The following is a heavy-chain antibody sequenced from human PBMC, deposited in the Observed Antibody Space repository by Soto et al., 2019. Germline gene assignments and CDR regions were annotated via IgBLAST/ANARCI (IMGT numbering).Heavy chain of an antibody. J-gene: IGHJ5*02. CDR3: AREWELLPIWFDP. CDR2: INSDGSST. Sequence: EVQLVESGGGLVQPGGSLRLSCAASGFTFSSYWMHWVRQAPGKGLVWVSRINSDGSSTSYADSVKGRITISRDKAKNTLYLQLNRLRAEDTAVYSCAREWELLPIWFDPWGQGTLVTVSS. V-gene: IGHV3-74*01. CDR1: GFTFSSYW. D-gene: IGHD1-26*01.